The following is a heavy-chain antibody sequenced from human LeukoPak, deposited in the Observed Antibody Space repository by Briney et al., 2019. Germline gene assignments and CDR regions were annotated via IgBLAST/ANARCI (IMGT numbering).Heavy chain of an antibody. Sequence: GGSLRLSCAAPGFTFSDYYMNWIRQAPGKGLEWVSYISSDGSIIYYSDSLKGRFTISRDNAKASVYLQMNSLKAEDTAVYYCARDTGSLTITAAGPPGMDVWGQGTTVTVS. CDR1: GFTFSDYY. CDR3: ARDTGSLTITAAGPPGMDV. J-gene: IGHJ6*02. CDR2: ISSDGSII. V-gene: IGHV3-11*01. D-gene: IGHD6-13*01.